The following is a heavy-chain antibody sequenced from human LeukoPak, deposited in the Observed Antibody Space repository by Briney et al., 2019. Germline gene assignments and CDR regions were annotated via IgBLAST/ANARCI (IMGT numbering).Heavy chain of an antibody. Sequence: GESLKISCKASGYNFAGYWIGWVRQMPGKGLEWMAIIDPGDSETRYSPSFEGQVTISVDKSISTANLQWSSLKASDAAIYYCARRHSYSYVDYWGQGTLVTVSS. CDR1: GYNFAGYW. J-gene: IGHJ4*02. CDR3: ARRHSYSYVDY. V-gene: IGHV5-51*01. CDR2: IDPGDSET. D-gene: IGHD3-16*02.